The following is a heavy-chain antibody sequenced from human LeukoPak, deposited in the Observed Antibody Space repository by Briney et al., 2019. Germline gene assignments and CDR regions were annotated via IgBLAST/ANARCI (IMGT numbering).Heavy chain of an antibody. V-gene: IGHV4-59*01. CDR3: VRRPSPSITMEFHY. CDR2: IYYTGST. D-gene: IGHD3-10*01. J-gene: IGHJ4*02. Sequence: PSETLSLTCSVSGGSFTNFYWSWIRQPPGKGLEWIGYIYYTGSTKYYPSLKSRVTISLDTSKNKFSLKVSSVTAADTAVYYCVRRPSPSITMEFHYWGQKTLVSVSS. CDR1: GGSFTNFY.